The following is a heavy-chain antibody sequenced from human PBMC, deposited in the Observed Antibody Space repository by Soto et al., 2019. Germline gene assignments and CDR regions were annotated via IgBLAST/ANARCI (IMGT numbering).Heavy chain of an antibody. CDR3: ARANSGYDFGGYYFDY. CDR1: GFTVSSNY. V-gene: IGHV3-53*04. D-gene: IGHD5-12*01. Sequence: EVQLVESGGGLVQPGGSLRLSCAASGFTVSSNYMSWVRQAPGKGLEWVSVIYSGGSTYYADSVKGRFTISRHNSKNPLYLQMNSLRAEETAVYYCARANSGYDFGGYYFDYWGQGTLVTVSS. J-gene: IGHJ4*02. CDR2: IYSGGST.